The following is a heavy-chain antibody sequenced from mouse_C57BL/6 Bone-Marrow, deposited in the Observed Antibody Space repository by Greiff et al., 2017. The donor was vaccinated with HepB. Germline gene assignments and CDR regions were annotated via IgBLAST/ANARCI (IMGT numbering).Heavy chain of an antibody. D-gene: IGHD3-2*02. Sequence: EVMLVESGGGLVQPGGSLKLSCAASGFTFSDYYMYWVRQTPEKRLEWVAYISNGGGSTYYPDTVKGRFTISRDNAKNTLYLQMSRLKSEDTAMYYCARLDSSGPAWFAYWGQGTLVTVSA. CDR1: GFTFSDYY. CDR3: ARLDSSGPAWFAY. CDR2: ISNGGGST. J-gene: IGHJ3*01. V-gene: IGHV5-12*01.